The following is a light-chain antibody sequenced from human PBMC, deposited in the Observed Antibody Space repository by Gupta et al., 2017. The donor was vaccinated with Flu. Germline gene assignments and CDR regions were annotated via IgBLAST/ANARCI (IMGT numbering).Light chain of an antibody. CDR1: QDITNY. J-gene: IGKJ4*01. CDR3: QQEDNVPLT. Sequence: QMTHSPSSLSASVGDSVTITCQASQDITNYLNWFQQKPGKAPELLIYDVTNLERGVPARFSGSGSGTDFTLTISGLQPDDVATYYCQQEDNVPLTFGRGTKVEIK. V-gene: IGKV1-33*01. CDR2: DVT.